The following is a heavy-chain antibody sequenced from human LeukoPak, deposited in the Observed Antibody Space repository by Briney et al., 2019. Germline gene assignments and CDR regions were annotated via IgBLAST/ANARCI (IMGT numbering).Heavy chain of an antibody. CDR3: TRGAGWLIDY. CDR1: DDSISDYY. V-gene: IGHV4-59*01. CDR2: IHNSGTS. D-gene: IGHD3-16*01. J-gene: IGHJ4*02. Sequence: PSETLPLTCTVADDSISDYYRGWIRQPPGKGLEWIGYIHNSGTSTYNLSLKSRVTISADTSKNQFSLKLNSMTTADTAVYYCTRGAGWLIDYRGQGILVTVSS.